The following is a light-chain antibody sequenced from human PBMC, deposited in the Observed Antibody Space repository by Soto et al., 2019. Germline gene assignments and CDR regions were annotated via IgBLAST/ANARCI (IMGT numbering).Light chain of an antibody. Sequence: EIVLTQSPGTLSLSPWERVTLSCRASQNVRTNYLAWYQQKPGQAPRLLIYGASTRASGIPERFSGSGSGTDFTLTISSLEPEDFAVYYCQQRSNWPLFGPGTKVDIK. CDR2: GAS. J-gene: IGKJ3*01. V-gene: IGKV3D-20*02. CDR1: QNVRTNY. CDR3: QQRSNWPL.